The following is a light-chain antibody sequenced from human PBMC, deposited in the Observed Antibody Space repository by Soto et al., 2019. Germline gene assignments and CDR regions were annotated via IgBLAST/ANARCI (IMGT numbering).Light chain of an antibody. V-gene: IGKV3-20*01. CDR3: QQYSSSLPWS. Sequence: EIVLTQSPGTLSLSPGERATLSCRASPSLSSSYLAWYQQKPGQAPRLLIYGASRRATGVPDRFSGSGSGTDFTLTISRLEPEDFAVYYCQQYSSSLPWSFGQGTNVEI. J-gene: IGKJ1*01. CDR1: PSLSSSY. CDR2: GAS.